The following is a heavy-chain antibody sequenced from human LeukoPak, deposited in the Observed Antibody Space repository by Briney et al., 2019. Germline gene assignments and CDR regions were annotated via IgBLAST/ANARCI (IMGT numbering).Heavy chain of an antibody. D-gene: IGHD5-24*01. J-gene: IGHJ4*02. V-gene: IGHV3-74*01. CDR3: AKSGYNRFDY. Sequence: PGGSLRLSCAASGFTFSSYWMHWVRQAPGKGLVWVSRINSDGSSTSYADSVKGRFTISRDNSKNTLYLQMNSLIAEDTAVYYCAKSGYNRFDYWGQGTRVTVSS. CDR1: GFTFSSYW. CDR2: INSDGSST.